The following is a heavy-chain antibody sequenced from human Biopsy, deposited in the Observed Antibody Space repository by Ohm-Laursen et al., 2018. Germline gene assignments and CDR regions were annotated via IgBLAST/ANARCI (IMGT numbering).Heavy chain of an antibody. CDR2: IYSGGST. Sequence: SETLSRTCTLSGYSIIPSGPENWSWIRQPPGQGLQYIGFIYSGGSTNYNPSLRSRVTMSVDTSKNQFSLRLNSVTTADTAVYYCARGMRTTGWPYFDYWGQGILVTVSS. J-gene: IGHJ4*02. D-gene: IGHD2/OR15-2a*01. CDR1: GYSIIPSGPEN. CDR3: ARGMRTTGWPYFDY. V-gene: IGHV4-61*01.